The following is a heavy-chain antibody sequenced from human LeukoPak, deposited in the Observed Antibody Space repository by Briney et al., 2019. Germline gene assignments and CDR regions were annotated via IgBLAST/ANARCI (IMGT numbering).Heavy chain of an antibody. V-gene: IGHV4-38-2*02. CDR1: GYSISSGYY. D-gene: IGHD3-10*01. CDR2: IYHSGST. CDR3: AGPLKANAGYFDF. J-gene: IGHJ4*02. Sequence: SETLSLTCTVSGYSISSGYYWGWIRQPPGKGLEWIGSIYHSGSTYYNPSLKSRVTISVDTSKNQFSLKLSSVTAADTAVYYCAGPLKANAGYFDFWGQGTLVTVSS.